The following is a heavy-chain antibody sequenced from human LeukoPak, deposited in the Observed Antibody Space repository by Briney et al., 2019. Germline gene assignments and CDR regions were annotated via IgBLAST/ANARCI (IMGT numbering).Heavy chain of an antibody. CDR2: VNHSGYT. CDR3: AKMTTGHDF. J-gene: IGHJ4*02. CDR1: GTSFSSYY. Sequence: MASETLSLTCAVSGTSFSSYYWSWIRQPPGKGLEWIGEVNHSGYTNDNPSLKSRVTISVDTSKNQFSLGLRSVTAADTAVYFCAKMTTGHDFWGQGTLVTVSS. D-gene: IGHD4-17*01. V-gene: IGHV4-34*01.